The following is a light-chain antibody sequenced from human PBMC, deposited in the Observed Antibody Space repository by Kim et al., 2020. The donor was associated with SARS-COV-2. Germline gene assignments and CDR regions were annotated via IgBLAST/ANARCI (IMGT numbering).Light chain of an antibody. J-gene: IGLJ3*02. CDR3: QTWATGIWV. CDR1: SGHSSYA. Sequence: QLVLTQSPSASASLGASVKLTCTLSSGHSSYAIAWHQQQPEKGPRYLLKVNSDGSHSKGDGIPDRFSGSSSGAERYLTISSLLSEDEADYYCQTWATGIWVFGGGTQLTVL. V-gene: IGLV4-69*01. CDR2: VNSDGSH.